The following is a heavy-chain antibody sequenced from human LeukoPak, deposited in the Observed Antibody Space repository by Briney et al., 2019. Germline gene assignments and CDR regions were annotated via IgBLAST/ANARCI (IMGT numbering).Heavy chain of an antibody. D-gene: IGHD3-10*01. CDR2: IWYDGSNK. CDR3: ARHHYGSGNYYDS. V-gene: IGHV3-33*01. CDR1: GFTFSTYG. J-gene: IGHJ4*02. Sequence: GGSLRLSCAASGFTFSTYGIHWVRQAPGKGLEWVAVIWYDGSNKNYADSVKGRFTISRDNSKNTLYLQMNSLEAEDTAVYYCARHHYGSGNYYDSWGQGTLVTVSS.